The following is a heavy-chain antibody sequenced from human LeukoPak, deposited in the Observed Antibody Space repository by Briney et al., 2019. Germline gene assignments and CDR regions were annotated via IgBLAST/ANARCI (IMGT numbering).Heavy chain of an antibody. J-gene: IGHJ3*02. CDR3: ARLTPNDAFDI. CDR2: IIPIFGTA. D-gene: IGHD2-15*01. CDR1: GGTFSSYA. V-gene: IGHV1-69*05. Sequence: VASVKVSCKASGGTFSSYAISWVRQAPGQGLEWMGRIIPIFGTANYAQKFQGRVTITTDESTSTAYMELSSLRSEDTAVYYCARLTPNDAFDIWGQGTMVTVSS.